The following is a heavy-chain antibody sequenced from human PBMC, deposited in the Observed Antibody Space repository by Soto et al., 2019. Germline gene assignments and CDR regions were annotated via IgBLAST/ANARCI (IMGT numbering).Heavy chain of an antibody. D-gene: IGHD6-19*01. J-gene: IGHJ4*02. CDR3: ARRLAVTGTLEYYFDY. Sequence: SETLSLTCTVSGGSISSSIYYWGWIRQPPGKGLEWIGNIYYSGSTYYNPSLQSRVTISVDTSKNQFSLRLNSVTASDTAVYYCARRLAVTGTLEYYFDYWGQGSLVTVSS. V-gene: IGHV4-39*01. CDR1: GGSISSSIYY. CDR2: IYYSGST.